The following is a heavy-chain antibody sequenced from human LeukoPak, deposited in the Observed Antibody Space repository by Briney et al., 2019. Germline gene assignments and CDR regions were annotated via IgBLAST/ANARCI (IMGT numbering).Heavy chain of an antibody. CDR1: GYSFTSYW. CDR2: IYPGDSDA. D-gene: IGHD1-26*01. J-gene: IGHJ4*02. Sequence: GESLKISCKGFGYSFTSYWIGWVRQMPGKGLKWMGIIYPGDSDARYSPSFQGQVTISADKSISTAYLQWSSLKASDTAMYYCARRRDLYSGSYYTFDYWGQGTLVTVSS. CDR3: ARRRDLYSGSYYTFDY. V-gene: IGHV5-51*01.